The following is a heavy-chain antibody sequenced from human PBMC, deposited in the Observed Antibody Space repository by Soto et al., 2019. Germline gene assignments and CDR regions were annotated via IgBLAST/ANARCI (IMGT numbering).Heavy chain of an antibody. CDR1: GFIFSTYV. CDR3: ATEYNADSAFDI. Sequence: PGGSLILSWAASGFIFSTYVMHWVRQAPGKGLEWVAMTWYDESHKYYADSVKGRFTISRDNSMNTLYLQMNSLRAEDTAVYYCATEYNADSAFDIWGQGTMVTVSS. V-gene: IGHV3-33*01. D-gene: IGHD1-1*01. J-gene: IGHJ3*02. CDR2: TWYDESHK.